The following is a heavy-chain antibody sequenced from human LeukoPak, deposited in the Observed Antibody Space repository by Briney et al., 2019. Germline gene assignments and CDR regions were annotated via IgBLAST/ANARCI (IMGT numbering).Heavy chain of an antibody. CDR2: IFHSGST. J-gene: IGHJ4*02. V-gene: IGHV4-38-2*01. D-gene: IGHD4-17*01. Sequence: PSETLSLTCAVSGYSISSDYYWVWIRQPPGKGLEWIGSIFHSGSTYYNPSLKSRVTISVDTSKNQFSLKLTSVAAADTAVYYCARGRVTTVPQFRFYFDYWGQGTLVTVSS. CDR1: GYSISSDYY. CDR3: ARGRVTTVPQFRFYFDY.